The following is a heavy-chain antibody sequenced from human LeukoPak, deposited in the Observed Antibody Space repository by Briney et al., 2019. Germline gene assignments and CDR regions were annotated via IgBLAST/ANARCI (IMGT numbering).Heavy chain of an antibody. CDR1: GFTFSTYW. CDR2: INSDGSST. CDR3: ARDRLAVMDY. V-gene: IGHV3-74*01. D-gene: IGHD3-9*01. J-gene: IGHJ4*02. Sequence: WGSLRLSCAASGFTFSTYWMHWVRQAPGQGLVWVSRINSDGSSTTYADSVKGRFTISRDNAKNTLFLQLNSLRAEDMAVYYCARDRLAVMDYWGQGTLVTVSS.